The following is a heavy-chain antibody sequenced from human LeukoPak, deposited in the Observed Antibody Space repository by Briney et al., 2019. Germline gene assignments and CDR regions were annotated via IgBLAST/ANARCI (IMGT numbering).Heavy chain of an antibody. Sequence: TGGSLRLSCAASGFTFSNYAISWVRQAPGKALEWVSAITSGGGTTYYAGSVKGRFTISRDNSKNTLYLQMNSLRAEDTAVYYCARDPPRAAWVFDYWGQGTLVSVSS. CDR3: ARDPPRAAWVFDY. J-gene: IGHJ4*02. CDR2: ITSGGGTT. V-gene: IGHV3-23*01. D-gene: IGHD6-25*01. CDR1: GFTFSNYA.